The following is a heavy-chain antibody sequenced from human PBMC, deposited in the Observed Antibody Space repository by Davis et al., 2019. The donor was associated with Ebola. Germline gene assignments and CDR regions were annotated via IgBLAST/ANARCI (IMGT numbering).Heavy chain of an antibody. D-gene: IGHD1-26*01. CDR3: ARTSIVGTTTTASDI. V-gene: IGHV1-46*01. CDR2: INPNDGRT. J-gene: IGHJ3*02. Sequence: AASVKVSCKASGYTFTNYYMHWVRQAPGQGLEWMGMINPNDGRTIYAQKFQGRVTMTTDTSTSTAYMELRSLRSDDTAVYYCARTSIVGTTTTASDIWGQGTKVTVSS. CDR1: GYTFTNYY.